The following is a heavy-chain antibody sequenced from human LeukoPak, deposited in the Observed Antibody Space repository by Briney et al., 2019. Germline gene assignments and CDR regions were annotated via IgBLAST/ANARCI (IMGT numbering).Heavy chain of an antibody. J-gene: IGHJ4*02. Sequence: ASVKVSRKASGYTFTSYGISWVRQAPGQGLEWMGWISAYNGNTNYAQKLQGRVTMTTDTSTSTAYMELRSLRSDDTAVYYCARDGYQGYCSSTSCFNFDYWGQGTLVTVSS. CDR1: GYTFTSYG. V-gene: IGHV1-18*01. D-gene: IGHD2-2*01. CDR3: ARDGYQGYCSSTSCFNFDY. CDR2: ISAYNGNT.